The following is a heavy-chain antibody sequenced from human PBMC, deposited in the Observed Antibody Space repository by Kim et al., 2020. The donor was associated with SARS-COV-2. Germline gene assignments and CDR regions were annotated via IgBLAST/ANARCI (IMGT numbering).Heavy chain of an antibody. Sequence: GGSLRLSCAASGFTFSSYSMNWVRQAPGKGLEWVSSISSGSSYIYYADSVKGRFTISRYNAKNSLYLQMNSLRAEDTAVYYCARERDMVVGVAGDALDIWGQGTMVTDSS. CDR3: ARERDMVVGVAGDALDI. D-gene: IGHD2-15*01. J-gene: IGHJ3*02. CDR1: GFTFSSYS. CDR2: ISSGSSYI. V-gene: IGHV3-21*01.